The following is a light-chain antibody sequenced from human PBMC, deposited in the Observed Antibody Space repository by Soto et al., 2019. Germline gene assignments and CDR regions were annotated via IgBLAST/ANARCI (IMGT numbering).Light chain of an antibody. CDR1: SSVVGSYNL. V-gene: IGLV2-14*02. CDR2: DVN. CDR3: TSWTTSTTMI. J-gene: IGLJ2*01. Sequence: QSVLTQPASVSGSPGQSITISCTGTSSVVGSYNLVSWYQQHPGKAPKLMLYDVNIRPSGVSNRFSGSKSGNTASLTISGLQAEDEADYYCTSWTTSTTMIFGGGTKVTVL.